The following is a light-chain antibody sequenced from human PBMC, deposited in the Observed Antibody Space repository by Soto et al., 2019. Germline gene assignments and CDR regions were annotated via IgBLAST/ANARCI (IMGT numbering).Light chain of an antibody. CDR1: HSVSSTY. CDR2: GTS. Sequence: EIVLTQSPGTLSLSPGERATLSCRASHSVSSTYLAWYQQKHDQTPRLLIYGTSSRAAGVPDRFSGSGSGTDFTLIISRLEPEDFAVYYGLQYGDSPPWTFGQGTKVEI. J-gene: IGKJ1*01. V-gene: IGKV3-20*01. CDR3: LQYGDSPPWT.